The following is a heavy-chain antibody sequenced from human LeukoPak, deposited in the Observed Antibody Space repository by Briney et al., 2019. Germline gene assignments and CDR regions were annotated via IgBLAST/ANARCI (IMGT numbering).Heavy chain of an antibody. D-gene: IGHD1-26*01. Sequence: GGSLRLSCAAARFTFSTYSMNWVRQAPGKGLEWVSSISSSSSYIHYADSVKGRFTISRDNAKNSLYLQMNSLRAEDTAVYYCAHVGLELDPWGQGTLVTVSS. CDR3: AHVGLELDP. J-gene: IGHJ5*02. CDR2: ISSSSSYI. CDR1: RFTFSTYS. V-gene: IGHV3-21*01.